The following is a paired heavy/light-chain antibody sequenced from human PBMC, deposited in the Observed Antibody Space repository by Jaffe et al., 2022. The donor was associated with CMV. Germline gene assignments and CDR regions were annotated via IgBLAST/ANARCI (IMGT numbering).Heavy chain of an antibody. J-gene: IGHJ6*02. Sequence: EVQLLESGGGLVQPGGSLRLSCAASGFTFSSYAMSWVRQAPGKGLEWVSAISGSGGSTYYADSVKGRFTISRDNSKNTLYLQMNSLRAEDTAVYYCAKDKVTSVPAYSYYGMDVWGQGTTVTVSS. CDR3: AKDKVTSVPAYSYYGMDV. CDR2: ISGSGGST. V-gene: IGHV3-23*01. D-gene: IGHD2-21*02. CDR1: GFTFSSYA.
Light chain of an antibody. CDR3: QAWDSSTPWV. J-gene: IGLJ1*01. CDR1: KLGDKY. V-gene: IGLV3-1*01. CDR2: QDS. Sequence: SYELTQPPSVSVSPGQTASITCSGDKLGDKYACWYQQKPGQSPVLVIYQDSKRPSGIPERFSGSNSGNTATLTISGTQAMDEADYYCQAWDSSTPWVFGTGTKVTVL.